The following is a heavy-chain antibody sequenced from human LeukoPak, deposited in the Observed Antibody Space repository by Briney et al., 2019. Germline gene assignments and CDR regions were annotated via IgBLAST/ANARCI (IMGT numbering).Heavy chain of an antibody. Sequence: SETLSLTCAVYGGSFSGYYWSWIRQPPGKGLEWIGEINHSGSTNYNPSLKSRVTISVDTSKNQFSLKLSSVTAADTAVYYCARGGDWNYVMDVWGKGTTVTVSS. D-gene: IGHD1-1*01. CDR2: INHSGST. CDR1: GGSFSGYY. CDR3: ARGGDWNYVMDV. V-gene: IGHV4-34*01. J-gene: IGHJ6*04.